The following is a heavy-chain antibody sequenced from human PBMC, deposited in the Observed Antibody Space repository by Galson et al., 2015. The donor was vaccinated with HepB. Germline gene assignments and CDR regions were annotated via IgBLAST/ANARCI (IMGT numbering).Heavy chain of an antibody. D-gene: IGHD6-19*01. V-gene: IGHV3-23*01. CDR3: AKDPNDTSGWYVMIDY. J-gene: IGHJ4*02. CDR2: ISGSGGST. CDR1: GFTLNIYD. Sequence: SLRLSCAASGFTLNIYDMIWVRQAPGKGLEWVSIISGSGGSTFYADSVKGRFTISRDNSKNTLYLQMNRLRAEDTAIYYCAKDPNDTSGWYVMIDYWGQGALVTVSS.